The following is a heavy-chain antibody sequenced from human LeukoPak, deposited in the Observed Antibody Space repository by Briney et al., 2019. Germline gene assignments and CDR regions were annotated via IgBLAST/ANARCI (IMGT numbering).Heavy chain of an antibody. V-gene: IGHV1-2*02. CDR3: ASETIYYDSSGYYSYGMDV. CDR2: INPNSGGT. Sequence: ASVKVSCKASGYTFTGYYMHWVRQAPGQGLEWMGWINPNSGGTNYAQKFQGRVTITADKSTSTAYMELSSLRSEDTAVYYCASETIYYDSSGYYSYGMDVWGQGTTVTVSS. D-gene: IGHD3-22*01. J-gene: IGHJ6*02. CDR1: GYTFTGYY.